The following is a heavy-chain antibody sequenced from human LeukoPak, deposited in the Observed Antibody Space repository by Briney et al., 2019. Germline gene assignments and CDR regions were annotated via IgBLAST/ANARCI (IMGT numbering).Heavy chain of an antibody. CDR1: GYSFTSYW. CDR2: IYPGDSDT. D-gene: IGHD3-3*01. CDR3: ARGLQFDFWSGYDPRWVAFDI. J-gene: IGHJ3*02. Sequence: GESLKISCKGSGYSFTSYWIGWVRQMPGKGLEWMGIIYPGDSDTRYSPSFQGQVTISADKSISTAYLQWSSLKASDTAMYYCARGLQFDFWSGYDPRWVAFDIWGQGTMVTVSS. V-gene: IGHV5-51*01.